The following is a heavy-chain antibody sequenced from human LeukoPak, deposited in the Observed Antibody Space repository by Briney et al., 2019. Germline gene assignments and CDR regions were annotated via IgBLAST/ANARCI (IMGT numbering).Heavy chain of an antibody. CDR2: VYYSGGA. CDR3: ARQLIQPRAFDS. V-gene: IGHV4-39*01. CDR1: GDSINSPNYY. D-gene: IGHD3-16*01. Sequence: PSETLSPTCNVSGDSINSPNYYWAWIRQPPGKGLEWIGSVYYSGGAYSHPSLKSRATIFVDASKNHFSLKLRSVTAADTAVYYCARQLIQPRAFDSWGQGTLVTVSS. J-gene: IGHJ4*02.